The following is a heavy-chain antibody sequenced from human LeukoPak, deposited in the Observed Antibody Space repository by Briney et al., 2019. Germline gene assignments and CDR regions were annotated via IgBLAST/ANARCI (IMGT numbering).Heavy chain of an antibody. CDR3: ARGQGLQLKSGSDY. D-gene: IGHD5-24*01. J-gene: IGHJ4*02. CDR2: ISSSSNYI. CDR1: GFTFSSYT. Sequence: PGESLRLSCAASGFTFSSYTMNWVRQAPGKGLEWVSSISSSSNYIYYADSVKGRFTISRDNAKNSLFLQMNSPRAEDTAVYYCARGQGLQLKSGSDYWGQGTLVTVSS. V-gene: IGHV3-21*01.